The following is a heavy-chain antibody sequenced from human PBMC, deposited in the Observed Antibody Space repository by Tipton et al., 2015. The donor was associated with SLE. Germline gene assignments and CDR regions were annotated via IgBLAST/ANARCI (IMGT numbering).Heavy chain of an antibody. J-gene: IGHJ4*02. D-gene: IGHD4-17*01. CDR1: GFTFSSYS. V-gene: IGHV3-48*01. CDR2: ISSSSSTI. CDR3: ARESSTVTDY. Sequence: GSLRLSCAASGFTFSSYSMNWVRQAPGKGLEWVSYISSSSSTIYYADSVKGRFTISRDNAKNSLYLQMNSLRAEDTAVYYCARESSTVTDYWGQGTLVTVSS.